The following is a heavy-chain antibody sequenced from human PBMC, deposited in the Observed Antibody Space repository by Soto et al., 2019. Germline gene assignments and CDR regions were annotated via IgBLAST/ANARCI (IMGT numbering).Heavy chain of an antibody. J-gene: IGHJ6*02. D-gene: IGHD3-10*01. V-gene: IGHV4-59*01. Sequence: TLSLTCTVSGGSISSYYWSWIRQPPGKGLEWIGYIYYSGSTNYNPSLKSRVTISVDTSKNQFSLKLSSVTAADTAVYYCARGRGSGSSFYYYGMDVWGQGTTVTVSS. CDR3: ARGRGSGSSFYYYGMDV. CDR1: GGSISSYY. CDR2: IYYSGST.